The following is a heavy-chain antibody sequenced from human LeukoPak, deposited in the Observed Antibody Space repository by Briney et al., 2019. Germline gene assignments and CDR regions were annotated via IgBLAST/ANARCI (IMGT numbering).Heavy chain of an antibody. Sequence: PGGSLRLSCAASGFTFSSYGMPWVRQAPGKGLEWVAVISYDGSNKYYADSVKGRFTISRDNSKNTLYLQMNSLRAEDTAVYYCAKLGATTNDYWGQGTLVTVSS. CDR2: ISYDGSNK. J-gene: IGHJ4*02. CDR1: GFTFSSYG. V-gene: IGHV3-30*18. CDR3: AKLGATTNDY. D-gene: IGHD1-26*01.